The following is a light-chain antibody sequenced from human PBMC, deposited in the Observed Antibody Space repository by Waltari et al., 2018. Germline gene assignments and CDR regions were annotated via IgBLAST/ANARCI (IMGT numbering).Light chain of an antibody. CDR1: QSVSSY. V-gene: IGKV3-11*01. Sequence: EIVLTQSSDTLSLSPGERATLPCRASQSVSSYLAWYQQKRGQAPRLLIYGASNRATGIPARFSGSGSGTDFTLTISTLEPEDFAVYYCQQRSNWPLTFGGGTKVEIK. CDR2: GAS. J-gene: IGKJ4*01. CDR3: QQRSNWPLT.